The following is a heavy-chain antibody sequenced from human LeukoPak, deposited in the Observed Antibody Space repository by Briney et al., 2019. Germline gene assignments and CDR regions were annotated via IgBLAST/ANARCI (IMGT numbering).Heavy chain of an antibody. V-gene: IGHV3-53*01. CDR3: ARGYSYGLGGF. D-gene: IGHD5-18*01. J-gene: IGHJ4*02. CDR2: VYSGGST. Sequence: PGGSLRLSCAASGFTVSSNYMSWVRQAPGKGLEWVSVVYSGGSTYYADSVKGRFTISRDNSKNTLYLQMNSLRAEDTAVYYCARGYSYGLGGFWGQGTLVTVSS. CDR1: GFTVSSNY.